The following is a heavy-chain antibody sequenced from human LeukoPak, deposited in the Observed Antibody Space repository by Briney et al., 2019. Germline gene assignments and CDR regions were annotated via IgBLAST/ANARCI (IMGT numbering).Heavy chain of an antibody. V-gene: IGHV3-23*01. J-gene: IGHJ5*02. CDR3: AKRVLCQS. CDR1: GFTFSNNA. Sequence: PGGSLRLSCAASGFTFSNNAMTWVRQAPGKGLEWASTISGRGGSAFYADSVKGRFTVSRDNSKNTLFLQMNSLRAEDTAIYYCAKRVLCQSWGQGTLVTVSS. CDR2: ISGRGGSA. D-gene: IGHD2-8*01.